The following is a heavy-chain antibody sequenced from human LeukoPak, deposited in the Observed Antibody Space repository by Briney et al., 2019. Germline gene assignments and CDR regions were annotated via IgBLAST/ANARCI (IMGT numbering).Heavy chain of an antibody. J-gene: IGHJ2*01. CDR1: GFTFSTYS. V-gene: IGHV3-21*01. CDR2: FSHSGGYK. CDR3: ARVGTVTTLLEHWYLDF. D-gene: IGHD4-17*01. Sequence: GGSLRLSCAASGFTFSTYSLTWVRQVPGKGLEWVSSFSHSGGYKYHADSVKGRFTISRDNAAKSLYLQMNSLTAEDTAIYYCARVGTVTTLLEHWYLDFWGRGTLVIVSS.